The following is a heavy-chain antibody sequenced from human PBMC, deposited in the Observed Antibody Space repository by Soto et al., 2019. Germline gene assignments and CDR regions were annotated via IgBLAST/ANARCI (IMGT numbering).Heavy chain of an antibody. CDR2: LYYSGST. CDR3: ARGSTTDYYGSGSYYSFADY. D-gene: IGHD3-10*01. V-gene: IGHV4-31*03. CDR1: GGSINSGGYY. J-gene: IGHJ4*02. Sequence: QVQLQESGPGLVKPSQTLSLTCTVSGGSINSGGYYWSWIRQHPGKGLEHIGYLYYSGSTYYNPSLKSRVTISVDTSKNQFSLKLSSVTAADTAVYYCARGSTTDYYGSGSYYSFADYWSQGTLVTVSS.